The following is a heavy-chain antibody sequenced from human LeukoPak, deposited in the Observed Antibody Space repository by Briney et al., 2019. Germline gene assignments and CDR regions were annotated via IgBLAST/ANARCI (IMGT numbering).Heavy chain of an antibody. V-gene: IGHV4-38-2*01. J-gene: IGHJ3*02. CDR2: IYHSGST. CDR1: GYSISSGNY. CDR3: ARWGYYGDYGFSGAFDI. Sequence: PSETLSLTCSVSGYSISSGNYWGWIRLPPGKGLQWIGSIYHSGSTYYNPSLKSRVTISVDTSKNQFSLKLSSVTAADTAVYYCARWGYYGDYGFSGAFDIWGQGTMVTVSS. D-gene: IGHD4-17*01.